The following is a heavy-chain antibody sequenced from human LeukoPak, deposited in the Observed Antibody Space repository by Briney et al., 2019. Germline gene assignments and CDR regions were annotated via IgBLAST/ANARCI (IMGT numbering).Heavy chain of an antibody. J-gene: IGHJ4*02. V-gene: IGHV3-23*01. D-gene: IGHD3-3*01. CDR2: ISAGGGTT. CDR3: AKGGVGSGHFTGGYYFDY. Sequence: GGSLRLSCAASGFTFSSFAMSWVRQAPGKGLEWVSAISAGGGTTYYADSVKGRFTISRDNSKNTLYLQMNSLRAEDTAVYFCAKGGVGSGHFTGGYYFDYWGQGTLVTVSS. CDR1: GFTFSSFA.